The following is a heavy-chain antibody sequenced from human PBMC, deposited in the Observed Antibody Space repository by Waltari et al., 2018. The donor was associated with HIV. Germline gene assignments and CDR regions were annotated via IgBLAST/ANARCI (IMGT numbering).Heavy chain of an antibody. J-gene: IGHJ6*02. CDR2: FDPEDDET. CDR1: GYTLTELS. D-gene: IGHD3-10*01. V-gene: IGHV1-24*01. CDR3: ATDFSGMVRAYSYYSLDV. Sequence: QVQLVQSGAEVKKPGASVKVSCQVPGYTLTELSMHWVRQAPGKGLEWMGNFDPEDDETIYAQKFQGRITMTEDTSSDTAYMELSSLTSGDTAVYYCATDFSGMVRAYSYYSLDVWGQGTTVTVSS.